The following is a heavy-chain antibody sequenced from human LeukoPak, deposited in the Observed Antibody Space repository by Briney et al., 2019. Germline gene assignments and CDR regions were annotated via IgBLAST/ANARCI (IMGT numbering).Heavy chain of an antibody. J-gene: IGHJ6*03. CDR2: IYTSGST. CDR1: GGSISSGSYY. Sequence: SETLSLTCTVSGGSISSGSYYWSWIRQPAGKGLEWIGRIYTSGSTNYNPSLKGRVTISVDTSKNQFSLKLSSVTAADTAVYYCARGGISGSDMDVWGKGTTVTVSS. V-gene: IGHV4-61*02. D-gene: IGHD3-10*01. CDR3: ARGGISGSDMDV.